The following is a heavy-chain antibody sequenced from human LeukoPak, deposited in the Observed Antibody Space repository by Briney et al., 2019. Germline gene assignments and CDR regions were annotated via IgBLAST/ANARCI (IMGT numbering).Heavy chain of an antibody. CDR3: ARDRNYYDSSGYYFAN. CDR1: GGSISSSSYY. Sequence: SETLSLTCTVSGGSISSSSYYWGWIRQPPGKGLEWIGYIYHSGNTSYNPSLKSRVTISVDTSKSQLSLKLNSVTAADTAVYYCARDRNYYDSSGYYFANWGQGTLVTVSS. J-gene: IGHJ4*02. CDR2: IYHSGNT. V-gene: IGHV4-61*01. D-gene: IGHD3-22*01.